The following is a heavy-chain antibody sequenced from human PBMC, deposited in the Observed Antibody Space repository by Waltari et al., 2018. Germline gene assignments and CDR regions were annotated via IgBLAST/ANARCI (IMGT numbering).Heavy chain of an antibody. J-gene: IGHJ4*02. Sequence: EVQVVESGGGLVKPGGALRVSCAAAGFTFSSYSRNWVRQAPVKGLEWVSSISSSSYTYYADLVKVRFTISRDNSKNSLYLQMNSLIAEDTAVYYCARAPGWYFDYLVQGTLVTVSS. CDR1: GFTFSSYS. V-gene: IGHV3-21*01. CDR3: ARAPGWYFDY. CDR2: ISSSSYT. D-gene: IGHD6-19*01.